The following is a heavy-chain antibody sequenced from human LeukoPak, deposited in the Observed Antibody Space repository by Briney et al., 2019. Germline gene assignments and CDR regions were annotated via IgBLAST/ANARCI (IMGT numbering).Heavy chain of an antibody. CDR1: GFIVSNNY. J-gene: IGHJ4*02. CDR3: ARSNAWSLNYFDY. CDR2: ISSTSGTI. D-gene: IGHD3-9*01. Sequence: GGSLRLSCAASGFIVSNNYMSWVRQAPGKGLEWVSYISSTSGTIYYADSVKGRFTISRDNAKNSLYLQMNSLGAEDTAVFYCARSNAWSLNYFDYWGQGTLVTVSS. V-gene: IGHV3-11*04.